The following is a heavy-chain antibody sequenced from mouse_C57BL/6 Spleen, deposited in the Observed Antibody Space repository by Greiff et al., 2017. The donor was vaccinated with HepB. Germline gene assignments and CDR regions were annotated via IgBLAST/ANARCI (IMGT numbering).Heavy chain of an antibody. Sequence: QVQLQQPGAELVKPGASVKLSCKASGYTFTSYWMHWVKQRPGRGLEWIGRIDPNSGGTKYNEKFKSKATLTVDKPSSTVYMQLSSLTSEDSAVYYCASQDYGSSWWYFDVWGTGTTVTVSS. CDR2: IDPNSGGT. CDR1: GYTFTSYW. V-gene: IGHV1-72*01. CDR3: ASQDYGSSWWYFDV. J-gene: IGHJ1*03. D-gene: IGHD1-1*01.